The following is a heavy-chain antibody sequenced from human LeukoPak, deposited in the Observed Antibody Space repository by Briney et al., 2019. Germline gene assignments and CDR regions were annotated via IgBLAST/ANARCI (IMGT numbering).Heavy chain of an antibody. CDR2: IYYSGST. J-gene: IGHJ4*02. V-gene: IGHV4-59*01. Sequence: TSETLSLTCTVSGGSISSYYWSWIRQPPGKGVEWIGYIYYSGSTNYNPSLKSRVTISVDTSKNQFSLKLSSVTAADTAVYYCARGITMVRGALSKTYYFDYWGQGTLVTVSS. D-gene: IGHD3-10*01. CDR1: GGSISSYY. CDR3: ARGITMVRGALSKTYYFDY.